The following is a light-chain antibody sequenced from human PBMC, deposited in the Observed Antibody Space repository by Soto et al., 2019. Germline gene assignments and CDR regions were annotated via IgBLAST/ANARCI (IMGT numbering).Light chain of an antibody. Sequence: EIVLTQSPGTLSLSPGERATLSCRASQSVSSSYLGWYQQKPGQAPRLLISGASSRATGIPDRFSGSGSGTAFTLTISRLEPEDFAVYYCQQYGSSPLTFGGGTKVEIK. CDR3: QQYGSSPLT. CDR1: QSVSSSY. CDR2: GAS. V-gene: IGKV3-20*01. J-gene: IGKJ4*01.